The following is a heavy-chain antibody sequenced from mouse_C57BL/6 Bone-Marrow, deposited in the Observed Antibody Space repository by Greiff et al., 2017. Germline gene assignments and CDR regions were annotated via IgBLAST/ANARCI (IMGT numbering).Heavy chain of an antibody. CDR2: ISDGGSYT. Sequence: EVKLVESGGGLVKPGGSLKLSCAASGFTFSSYAMSWVRQTPEKRLEWVATISDGGSYTYYPDNVKGRFTISRDNAKNNLYLQMSHLKSEDTAMYYCARDTDYYGSSYWYFDVWGTGTTVTVSS. CDR1: GFTFSSYA. D-gene: IGHD1-1*01. CDR3: ARDTDYYGSSYWYFDV. V-gene: IGHV5-4*01. J-gene: IGHJ1*03.